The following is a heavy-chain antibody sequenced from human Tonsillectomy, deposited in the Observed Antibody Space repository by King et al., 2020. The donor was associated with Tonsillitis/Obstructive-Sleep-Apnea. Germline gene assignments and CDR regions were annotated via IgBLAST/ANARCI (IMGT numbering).Heavy chain of an antibody. J-gene: IGHJ4*02. D-gene: IGHD3-22*01. Sequence: VQLVESGGGLVQPGGSLRLSCAASGLTFTSYWMHWVRQAPGKGLVWVSRINSDGSSIAYADSVKSRFTISRDNAKNTLFLQMNSLRAEDTAVYYCVAPYDTSGYYHDYWGQGTLVTVST. CDR3: VAPYDTSGYYHDY. CDR1: GLTFTSYW. CDR2: INSDGSSI. V-gene: IGHV3-74*01.